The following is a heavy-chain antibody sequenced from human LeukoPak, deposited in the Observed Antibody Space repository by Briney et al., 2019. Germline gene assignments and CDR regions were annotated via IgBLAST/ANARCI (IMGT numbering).Heavy chain of an antibody. J-gene: IGHJ4*02. CDR3: ARGALSSAWDDPDGDLDY. CDR2: INQAGSEN. Sequence: GGSLRLSCAASGSPFSDFWMNWVRQAPGKGLEWVANINQAGSENYYADSVKGRFTISRDSAKSSLFLQLNSLRADDTAVYYCARGALSSAWDDPDGDLDYWGRGTLVTVSS. CDR1: GSPFSDFW. D-gene: IGHD1-26*01. V-gene: IGHV3-7*01.